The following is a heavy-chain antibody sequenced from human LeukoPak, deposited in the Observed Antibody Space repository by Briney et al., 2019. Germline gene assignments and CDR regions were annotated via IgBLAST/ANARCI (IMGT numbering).Heavy chain of an antibody. V-gene: IGHV4-59*08. Sequence: PSETLSLTCTVSGGSISSYYWSWIRQPPGKGLEWIGYIYYSGSTNYNPSLKSRVTISVDTSKNQFSLKLSSVTAADTAVYYCARHVIGDHSDYWGQGTLVTVSS. CDR3: ARHVIGDHSDY. J-gene: IGHJ4*02. CDR1: GGSISSYY. D-gene: IGHD4-17*01. CDR2: IYYSGST.